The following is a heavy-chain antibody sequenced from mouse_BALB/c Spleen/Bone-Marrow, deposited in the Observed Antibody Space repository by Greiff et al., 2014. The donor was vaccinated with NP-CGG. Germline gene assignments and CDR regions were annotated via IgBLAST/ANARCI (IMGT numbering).Heavy chain of an antibody. CDR1: GYSFTSYW. D-gene: IGHD1-1*01. Sequence: VQLQQSGTVLARPGASVKMSCKAYGYSFTSYWMHWVKERPGQGLEWIGAIYPGNSDTSYNQKFKGKAKLTAVTSASTAYMELSSLTNEDSAVYYCARGLRWCFDVWGAGTTVTVSS. V-gene: IGHV1-5*01. CDR2: IYPGNSDT. J-gene: IGHJ1*01. CDR3: ARGLRWCFDV.